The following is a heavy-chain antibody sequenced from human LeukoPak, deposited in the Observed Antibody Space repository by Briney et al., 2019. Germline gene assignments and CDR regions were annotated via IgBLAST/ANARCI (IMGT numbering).Heavy chain of an antibody. CDR2: ISGSGGST. J-gene: IGHJ3*02. CDR3: AKDMMYYYDSSGYYSDAFDI. D-gene: IGHD3-22*01. Sequence: GGSLRLSCAASGFTFSSYAMSWVRQAPGKGLEWVSAISGSGGSTYYADSVKGRFTISRDNSKNTLYLQMNSLRAEDTAVYYCAKDMMYYYDSSGYYSDAFDIWGQGTMVTVSS. CDR1: GFTFSSYA. V-gene: IGHV3-23*01.